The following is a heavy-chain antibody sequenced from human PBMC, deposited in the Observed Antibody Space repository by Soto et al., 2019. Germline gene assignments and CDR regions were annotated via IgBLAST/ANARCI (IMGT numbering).Heavy chain of an antibody. D-gene: IGHD3-10*01. CDR3: ARFSTGYYYGSGAPDY. V-gene: IGHV1-69*13. J-gene: IGHJ4*02. CDR2: IIPIFGTA. Sequence: SVKVSCKASGGTFSSYAVSWVRQAPGQGLEWMGGIIPIFGTANYAQKFQGRVTITADESTSTAYMELSSLRSEDTAVYYCARFSTGYYYGSGAPDYWGQGTLVTVSS. CDR1: GGTFSSYA.